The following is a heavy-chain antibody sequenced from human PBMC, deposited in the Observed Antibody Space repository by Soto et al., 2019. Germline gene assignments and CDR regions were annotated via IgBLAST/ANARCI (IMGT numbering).Heavy chain of an antibody. Sequence: SETLSLTCAVSGGSISTDNWWTWVRQPPGKGLEWIGEIYHTGSTNYNPSLKSPVTISIDKSKNQFSLKLTSVTDADTAVYYCARGPSLGAHLDYWGQGTLVTVSS. J-gene: IGHJ4*02. CDR2: IYHTGST. CDR1: GGSISTDNW. D-gene: IGHD1-26*01. CDR3: ARGPSLGAHLDY. V-gene: IGHV4-4*02.